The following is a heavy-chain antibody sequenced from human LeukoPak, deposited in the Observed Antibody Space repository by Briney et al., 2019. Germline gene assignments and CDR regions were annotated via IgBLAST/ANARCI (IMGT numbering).Heavy chain of an antibody. CDR1: GGSISSYY. D-gene: IGHD5-12*01. J-gene: IGHJ5*02. CDR3: ARSGRQDIVAFPFDP. CDR2: IYYSGGT. Sequence: SETLSLTCTVSGGSISSYYWSWIRQPPGKGLEWIGYIYYSGGTNYNPSLKSRVTISVDTSKNQFSLKLSSVTAADTAVYYCARSGRQDIVAFPFDPWGQGTLVTVSS. V-gene: IGHV4-59*08.